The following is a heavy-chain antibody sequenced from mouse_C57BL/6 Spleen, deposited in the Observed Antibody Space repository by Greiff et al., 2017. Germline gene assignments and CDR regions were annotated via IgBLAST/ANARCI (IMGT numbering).Heavy chain of an antibody. V-gene: IGHV2-9-1*01. D-gene: IGHD2-4*01. CDR3: AKYDYGENWFAY. CDR2: IWTGGGT. J-gene: IGHJ3*01. Sequence: VKLMESGPGLVAPSQSLSITCTVSGFPLTSYAISRVRQPPGKGLEWLGVIWTGGGTNYNSALKSRLSISKDNSKSQVFLKMNSLQTDDTARYYCAKYDYGENWFAYWGQGTLVTVSA. CDR1: GFPLTSYA.